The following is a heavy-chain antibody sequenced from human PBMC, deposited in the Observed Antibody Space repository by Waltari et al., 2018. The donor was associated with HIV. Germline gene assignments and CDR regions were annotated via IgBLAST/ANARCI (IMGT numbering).Heavy chain of an antibody. CDR1: GYSISSGYY. V-gene: IGHV4-38-2*01. CDR2: IYHSGST. CDR3: ASSKVLRYFDWANFDY. J-gene: IGHJ4*02. Sequence: QVQLQESSPGLVKPSETLSLTCAVSGYSISSGYYWGWIRQPPGKGLEWIGSIYHSGSTYYNPSLKSRVTISVDTSKNQFSLKLSSVTAADTAVYYCASSKVLRYFDWANFDYWGQGTLVTVSS. D-gene: IGHD3-9*01.